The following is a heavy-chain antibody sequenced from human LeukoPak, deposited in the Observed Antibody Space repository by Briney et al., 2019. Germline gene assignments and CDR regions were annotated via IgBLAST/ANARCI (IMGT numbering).Heavy chain of an antibody. D-gene: IGHD6-13*01. Sequence: SGPALVKPTQTLTLTCTFSGFSLSTSGMRVSWIRQPPGKALEWLARIDWDDDKFYSTSLKTRLAISKDTSKNQVVLTMTNMDPVDTATYYRARTSIAAAGAIDYWGQGTLVTVSS. CDR1: GFSLSTSGMR. J-gene: IGHJ4*02. CDR3: ARTSIAAAGAIDY. V-gene: IGHV2-70*04. CDR2: IDWDDDK.